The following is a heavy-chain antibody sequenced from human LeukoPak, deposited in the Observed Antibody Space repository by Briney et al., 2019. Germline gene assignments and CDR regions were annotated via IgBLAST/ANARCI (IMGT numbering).Heavy chain of an antibody. CDR2: ISGSGGST. Sequence: GGSLRLSCAASGFTFSSYAMSWVRQAPGKGLEWVSAISGSGGSTYYADSVKGRFTISRDNSKNTLYLQMNSLRAEDTAVYYCSKAHDFWSGYYYFDYWGQETLVTVSS. CDR1: GFTFSSYA. CDR3: SKAHDFWSGYYYFDY. J-gene: IGHJ4*02. V-gene: IGHV3-23*01. D-gene: IGHD3-3*01.